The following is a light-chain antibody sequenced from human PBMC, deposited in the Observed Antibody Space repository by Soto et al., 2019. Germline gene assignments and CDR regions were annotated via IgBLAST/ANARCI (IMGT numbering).Light chain of an antibody. Sequence: QSVLTQPASVSGSPGQSITISCTGTSSDVGGYNYVSWYQQHPGKAPKLMIYEVSNRPSGVSNRFSGSKSGNTASLTISGLQAEDVADYYCSSYTSSSTQVFGGGTKLTVL. J-gene: IGLJ3*02. V-gene: IGLV2-14*01. CDR3: SSYTSSSTQV. CDR2: EVS. CDR1: SSDVGGYNY.